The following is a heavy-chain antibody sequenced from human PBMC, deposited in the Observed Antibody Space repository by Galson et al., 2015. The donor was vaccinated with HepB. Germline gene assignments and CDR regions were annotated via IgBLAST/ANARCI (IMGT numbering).Heavy chain of an antibody. CDR3: ARDLTGTTAFDF. V-gene: IGHV1-18*01. Sequence: SVKVSCKASGYTFTNYGISWVRQAPGQGLEWLGWISAYHGDTNHEQRLQGRATMTIDTSTSTVNLDLRSLRSDDTAVYYCARDLTGTTAFDFWGQGTLVIVSS. CDR2: ISAYHGDT. J-gene: IGHJ4*02. CDR1: GYTFTNYG. D-gene: IGHD1-20*01.